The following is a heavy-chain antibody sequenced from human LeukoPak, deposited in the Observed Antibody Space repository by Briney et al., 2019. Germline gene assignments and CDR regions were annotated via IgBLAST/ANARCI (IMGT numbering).Heavy chain of an antibody. D-gene: IGHD3-3*01. J-gene: IGHJ4*02. V-gene: IGHV3-74*01. CDR2: INSDGSST. CDR3: ASSYYDFWSGYSVDY. Sequence: PGGSLRLSCAASGFTFSSYWMHWVRQAPGKGLLWVSRINSDGSSTSYADSVKGRFTISRDNAKNTLYLQMNSLRAEDSAVYYCASSYYDFWSGYSVDYWGQGTLVTVSS. CDR1: GFTFSSYW.